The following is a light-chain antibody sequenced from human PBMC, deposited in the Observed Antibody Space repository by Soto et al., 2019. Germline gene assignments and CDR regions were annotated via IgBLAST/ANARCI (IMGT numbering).Light chain of an antibody. V-gene: IGKV3-11*02. CDR3: QQRSNWPSLT. Sequence: EIEVTQSPATLSLSPGERATLSCRTSQSVGSYLAWYQKKPGQAPRLLIYDASNRASAIPARSSGGGPGRDFTRTISSLEPEDFAVYYCQQRSNWPSLTFGGGTKVEI. CDR1: QSVGSY. J-gene: IGKJ4*01. CDR2: DAS.